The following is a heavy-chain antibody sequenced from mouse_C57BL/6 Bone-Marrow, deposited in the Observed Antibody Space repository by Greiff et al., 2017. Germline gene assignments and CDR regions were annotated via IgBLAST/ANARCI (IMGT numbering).Heavy chain of an antibody. J-gene: IGHJ3*01. V-gene: IGHV1-81*01. CDR3: ARCGGIWYPSWFAY. CDR1: GYTFTSYG. D-gene: IGHD2-1*01. Sequence: QVQLQQSGAELARPGASVKLSCTASGYTFTSYGISWVKQRTGQGLEWIGEIYPRSGNTYYNEKFKGKATLTADKSSSTAYMELRSLTSEDSAVYFCARCGGIWYPSWFAYWGQGTLVTVS. CDR2: IYPRSGNT.